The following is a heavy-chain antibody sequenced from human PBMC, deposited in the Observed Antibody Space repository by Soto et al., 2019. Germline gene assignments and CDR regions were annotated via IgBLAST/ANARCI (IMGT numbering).Heavy chain of an antibody. CDR3: ARSGRFLEWHAGFDP. Sequence: SVKVSCKASGGTFSSYAISWVRQAPGQGLEWMGGIIPIFGTANYAQKFQGRVTITADQSTSTAYMELSSLRSEDTAVYYCARSGRFLEWHAGFDPWGQGTLVTVSS. CDR1: GGTFSSYA. V-gene: IGHV1-69*13. J-gene: IGHJ5*02. D-gene: IGHD3-3*01. CDR2: IIPIFGTA.